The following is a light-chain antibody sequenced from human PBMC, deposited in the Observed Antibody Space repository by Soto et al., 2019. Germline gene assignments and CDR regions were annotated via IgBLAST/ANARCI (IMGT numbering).Light chain of an antibody. V-gene: IGLV1-44*01. CDR1: SSNIGSNT. CDR3: AAWDDSLNAYV. J-gene: IGLJ1*01. CDR2: SNN. Sequence: QSVLTQPPSASGTPGQRVTISCSGSSSNIGSNTVNWYQQLPGTAPKLLIYSNNQRPSGVPDRFSGSKSGTSASLAISGLQSEDEADYYCAAWDDSLNAYVFGTGTKLTGL.